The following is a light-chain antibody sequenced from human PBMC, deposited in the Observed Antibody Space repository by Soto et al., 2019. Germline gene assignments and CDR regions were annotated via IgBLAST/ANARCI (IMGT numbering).Light chain of an antibody. CDR1: QSVSTNF. Sequence: EIVLTQSPGTLSLSPGEGATLSCRASQSVSTNFFAWYQQKPGQAPRLLIYGASTRATGIPDRFSGSGSGTEFTLTISRLEPEDFALYYCQQSGRTSWTFGQGTKVEIK. J-gene: IGKJ1*01. V-gene: IGKV3-20*01. CDR3: QQSGRTSWT. CDR2: GAS.